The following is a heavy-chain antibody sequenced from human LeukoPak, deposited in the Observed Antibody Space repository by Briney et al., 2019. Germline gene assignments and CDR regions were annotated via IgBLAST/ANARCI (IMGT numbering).Heavy chain of an antibody. J-gene: IGHJ4*02. CDR1: GYTFTSYG. V-gene: IGHV1-18*01. Sequence: GASVTVSFKASGYTFTSYGISWVRQAPGQGLEWMGWISAYNGNTNYAQKLQGRVTMTTDTSTSTAYMELRSLRSDDTAVYYCARDLITMVRGVIGDWGQGTLVTVSS. CDR3: ARDLITMVRGVIGD. CDR2: ISAYNGNT. D-gene: IGHD3-10*01.